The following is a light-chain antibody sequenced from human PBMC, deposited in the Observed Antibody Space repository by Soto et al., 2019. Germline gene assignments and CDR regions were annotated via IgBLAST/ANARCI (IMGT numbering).Light chain of an antibody. J-gene: IGKJ5*01. CDR1: QSVSSY. V-gene: IGKV3-11*01. Sequence: EIVLTQSPATLSLSPGERVTLSCRASQSVSSYFAWYQQKPGQAPRLLIYYASNRATGIPARFSGSGSGTDFTLTISSLEPEDFAVYYCQQRSNGPLTFGQGTRLEI. CDR3: QQRSNGPLT. CDR2: YAS.